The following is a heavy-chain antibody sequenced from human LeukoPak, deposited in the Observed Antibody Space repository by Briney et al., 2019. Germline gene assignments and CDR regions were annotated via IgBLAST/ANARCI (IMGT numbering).Heavy chain of an antibody. D-gene: IGHD1-26*01. J-gene: IGHJ4*02. CDR1: GFTFSSYG. V-gene: IGHV3-7*01. Sequence: GGSLRLSCAASGFTFSSYGMHWVRQAPGKGLEWVASINADGSETYYVDSMKGRFTISRDNAKNSLYLQMNSLRVEDTAVYYCARDRPLSGAYFYWGQGTLVTVSS. CDR2: INADGSET. CDR3: ARDRPLSGAYFY.